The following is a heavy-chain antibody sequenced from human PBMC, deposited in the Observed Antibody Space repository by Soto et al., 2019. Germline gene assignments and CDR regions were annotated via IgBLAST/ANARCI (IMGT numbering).Heavy chain of an antibody. CDR1: GCTFRSFT. Sequence: LRLSCAASGCTFRSFTMNWVRQAPGKGLEWVSTISSNSAYIYYTDALRGRFTISRDNAKNSLHLQMNSLRAEDTAVYYCTRDASRDSSARGWFDPWGPGTLVTVSS. V-gene: IGHV3-21*01. D-gene: IGHD6-13*01. J-gene: IGHJ5*02. CDR2: ISSNSAYI. CDR3: TRDASRDSSARGWFDP.